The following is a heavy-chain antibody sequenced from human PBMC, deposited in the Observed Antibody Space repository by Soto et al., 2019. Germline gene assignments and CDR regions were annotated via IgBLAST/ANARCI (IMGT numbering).Heavy chain of an antibody. CDR3: AREAPGYCSSTSCYTDDFVDTGFDY. J-gene: IGHJ4*02. CDR2: IYTSGST. V-gene: IGHV4-4*07. D-gene: IGHD2-2*02. Sequence: SETLSLTCTVSGGSISSYYWGWIRQPAGKGLEWIGRIYTSGSTNYNPSLKSRVTMSVDTSKNQFSLKLSSVTAADTAVYYCAREAPGYCSSTSCYTDDFVDTGFDYWGQGTLVTVSS. CDR1: GGSISSYY.